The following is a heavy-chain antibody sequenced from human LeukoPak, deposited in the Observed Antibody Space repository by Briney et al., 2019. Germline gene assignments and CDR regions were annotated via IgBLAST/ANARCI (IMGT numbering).Heavy chain of an antibody. CDR3: ARGQSYYGSGKWFDP. J-gene: IGHJ5*02. Sequence: GGSLRLSCAASGFTFSSYSMNWVRQAPGKGLEWVSSISSSSSYIYYADSVKGRFTISRDNAKNSLYLQMNSLRAEDTAVYYCARGQSYYGSGKWFDPWGQGTLVTVSS. V-gene: IGHV3-21*01. D-gene: IGHD3-10*01. CDR1: GFTFSSYS. CDR2: ISSSSSYI.